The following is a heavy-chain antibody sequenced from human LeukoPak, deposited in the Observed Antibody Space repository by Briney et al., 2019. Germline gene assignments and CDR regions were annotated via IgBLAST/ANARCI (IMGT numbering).Heavy chain of an antibody. D-gene: IGHD2/OR15-2a*01. J-gene: IGHJ4*02. CDR3: ARGRCRNSGCRPYFDY. CDR2: IYYSEST. CDR1: GGSISSGGYY. V-gene: IGHV4-61*08. Sequence: SQTLSLTCTVSGGSISSGGYYWSWIRQPPGKGLEWIGYIYYSESTNYNPSLKSRVTISTDTSKSQFSLNLRSVTAEDTGIYYCARGRCRNSGCRPYFDYWGQGTQVTVSS.